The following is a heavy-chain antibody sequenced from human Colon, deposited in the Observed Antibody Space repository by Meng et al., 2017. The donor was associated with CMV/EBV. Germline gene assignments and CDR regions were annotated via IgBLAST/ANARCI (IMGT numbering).Heavy chain of an antibody. J-gene: IGHJ5*02. Sequence: SETLSLTCTVSGDSIRSSGYYWAWIRQPPGKGLEWIGSMFYSGSTYYSASLKSRLTMSIDTSKNQVSLKLTSVTAADTAVYYCARDGQRISVVWGVPNWFDPWGQGTLVTVSS. CDR3: ARDGQRISVVWGVPNWFDP. CDR1: GDSIRSSGYY. CDR2: MFYSGST. D-gene: IGHD3-10*01. V-gene: IGHV4-39*07.